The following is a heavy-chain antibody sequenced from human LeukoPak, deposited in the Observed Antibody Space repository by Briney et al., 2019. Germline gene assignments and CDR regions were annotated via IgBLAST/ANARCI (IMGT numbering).Heavy chain of an antibody. CDR1: GGSFTGYY. V-gene: IGHV4-34*01. J-gene: IGHJ4*02. D-gene: IGHD6-19*01. Sequence: SETLPLTCAVYGGSFTGYYWTWIRQPPGKGLEWIGEINHSGSTKYNPSLKSRVITSMDLSKNQFSLKLTSVTAADTAVYYCARDSSGGFASDYWGQGTLVTVSS. CDR2: INHSGST. CDR3: ARDSSGGFASDY.